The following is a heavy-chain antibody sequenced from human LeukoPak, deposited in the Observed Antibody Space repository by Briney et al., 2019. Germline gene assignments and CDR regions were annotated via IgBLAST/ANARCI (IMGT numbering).Heavy chain of an antibody. Sequence: GGSLRLSCAASGFTFSSYAMSWVRQAPGKGLEWVSAISDSGGSTYYADSVKGRFTISRDNSKNTLYLQMNSLRAEDTAVYYCARNPVPLLELRNWGQGTLVTVSS. CDR1: GFTFSSYA. J-gene: IGHJ4*02. CDR3: ARNPVPLLELRN. D-gene: IGHD1-7*01. CDR2: ISDSGGST. V-gene: IGHV3-23*01.